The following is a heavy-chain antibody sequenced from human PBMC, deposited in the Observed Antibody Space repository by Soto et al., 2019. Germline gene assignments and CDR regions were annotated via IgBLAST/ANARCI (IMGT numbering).Heavy chain of an antibody. J-gene: IGHJ4*02. CDR1: GFTLSSQD. CDR2: MSWDGSAQ. D-gene: IGHD2-2*01. Sequence: QVQMVEAGGGVVQPGRSLRLSCAASGFTLSSQDMHCVRQGPGKGLGWVGVMSWDGSAQYYADSVKGRFTIPRDNSKDTIYLQRNSLRAEDTAVYYCVKGGWYAGASPSDHWGKGPRVTVSS. CDR3: VKGGWYAGASPSDH. V-gene: IGHV3-30*18.